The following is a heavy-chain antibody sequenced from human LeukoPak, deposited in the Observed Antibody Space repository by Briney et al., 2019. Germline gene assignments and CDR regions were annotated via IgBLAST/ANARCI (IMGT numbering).Heavy chain of an antibody. Sequence: PSDTLSLTCTVSGGSISSYYWSWIRQPTGRGLEGIGRTYTSGGTNYNPSLKRRVTISVDKSKNQFSLKLSSVTAADTAVYYCARSLTGYYYYMDVWGKGTTVTVSS. J-gene: IGHJ6*03. CDR3: ARSLTGYYYYMDV. CDR2: TYTSGGT. V-gene: IGHV4-4*07. CDR1: GGSISSYY.